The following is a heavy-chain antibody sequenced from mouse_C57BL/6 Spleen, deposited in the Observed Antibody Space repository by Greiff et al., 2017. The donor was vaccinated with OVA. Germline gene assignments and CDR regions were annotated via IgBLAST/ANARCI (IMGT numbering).Heavy chain of an antibody. D-gene: IGHD2-3*01. Sequence: EVQLQQSGPELVKPGASVKISCKASGYTFTDYYMNWVKQSHGKSLEWIGDINPNNGGTSYNQKFKGKATLTVDKSSSTSYMELRSLTSEDSAVYYCARRIYDGYYPFAYWGQGTLVTVSA. CDR1: GYTFTDYY. V-gene: IGHV1-26*01. CDR3: ARRIYDGYYPFAY. CDR2: INPNNGGT. J-gene: IGHJ3*01.